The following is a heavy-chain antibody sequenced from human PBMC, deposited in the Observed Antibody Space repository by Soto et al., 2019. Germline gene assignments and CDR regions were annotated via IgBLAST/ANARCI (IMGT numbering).Heavy chain of an antibody. Sequence: SETLSLTCTVSGGSMSDYYWTWIRQPPGKGLEWIGYISYTGNPNSNPSLKSRVTMSVDASKNQFSLILTSVTAADTAVYFCARGLNYFDYWGQGTLVTVSS. J-gene: IGHJ4*02. V-gene: IGHV4-59*01. CDR1: GGSMSDYY. CDR3: ARGLNYFDY. CDR2: ISYTGNP.